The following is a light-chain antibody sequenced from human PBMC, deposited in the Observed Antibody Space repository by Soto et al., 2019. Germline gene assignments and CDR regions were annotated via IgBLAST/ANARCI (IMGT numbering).Light chain of an antibody. CDR2: DAS. CDR1: QSVGSY. Sequence: EIVLTQSPATLSLSPGDRATLSCRASQSVGSYLAWYQQKPGQTPRLLIYDASNRATGIPARFSGSGSGTDFTLTISSLDPEDFAIYYCQQRSNWPPLTFGGGTKVEIK. J-gene: IGKJ4*01. V-gene: IGKV3-11*01. CDR3: QQRSNWPPLT.